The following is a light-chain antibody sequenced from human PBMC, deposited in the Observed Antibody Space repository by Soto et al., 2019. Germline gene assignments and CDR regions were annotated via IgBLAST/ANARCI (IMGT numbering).Light chain of an antibody. Sequence: DIQMTQSPSSLSASVGDRVTITCRASQSISAHLNWYQQKPGKAPKVLIYAATNLESGVPSRFSGSGSGTEFTLTISNLEPEDFAVYYCQQHSHWPPWTFGQGTKVDIK. V-gene: IGKV1-39*01. J-gene: IGKJ1*01. CDR2: AAT. CDR3: QQHSHWPPWT. CDR1: QSISAH.